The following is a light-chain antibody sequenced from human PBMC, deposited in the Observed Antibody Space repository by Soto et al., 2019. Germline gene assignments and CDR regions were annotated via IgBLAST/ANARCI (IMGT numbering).Light chain of an antibody. CDR3: QQYGNSRGT. Sequence: EIVMTQSPATRSVSPVEIATLSFRASQSVSSNLAWYQQKPGQAPRLLIYGASTRATGIPDRFSGSGSGTDFTLTINRLEPEDFAVYYCQQYGNSRGTFGQGTKVDI. J-gene: IGKJ1*01. V-gene: IGKV3-15*01. CDR2: GAS. CDR1: QSVSSN.